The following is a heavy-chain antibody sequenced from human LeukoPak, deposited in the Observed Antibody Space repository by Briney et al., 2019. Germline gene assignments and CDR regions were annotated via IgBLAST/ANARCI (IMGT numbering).Heavy chain of an antibody. J-gene: IGHJ4*02. CDR2: MNPNSGST. D-gene: IGHD5-12*01. CDR3: ARGRSTGYPYYFEY. CDR1: GYTFTSYD. Sequence: ASVKVTCKASGYTFTSYDINWVRQATGQGLEWMGWMNPNSGSTGYAQKFQGRVTITRNTSISTAYMELSGLRSEDTAVYYCARGRSTGYPYYFEYWGQGTLVTVSS. V-gene: IGHV1-8*03.